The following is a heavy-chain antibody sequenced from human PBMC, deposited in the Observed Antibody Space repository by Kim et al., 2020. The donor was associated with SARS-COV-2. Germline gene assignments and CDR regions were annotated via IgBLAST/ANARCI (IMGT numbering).Heavy chain of an antibody. Sequence: YDPSLKIRVTIAVDTSRNQFSLKLSSVTAADTAVYYCARRTAVAGGWFDPWGQGTLVTVSS. CDR3: ARRTAVAGGWFDP. V-gene: IGHV4-39*01. J-gene: IGHJ5*02. D-gene: IGHD6-19*01.